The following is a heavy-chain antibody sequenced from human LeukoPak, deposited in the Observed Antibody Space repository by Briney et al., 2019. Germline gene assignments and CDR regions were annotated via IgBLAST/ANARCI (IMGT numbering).Heavy chain of an antibody. D-gene: IGHD2-2*01. CDR1: GYTFTSYD. CDR2: MNPNSGNT. J-gene: IGHJ3*02. Sequence: GASVKVSCKASGYTFTSYDINWVRQATGQGLEWMGWMNPNSGNTGYAQKFQGRVTITRNTSISTAYMELSSLRSEDTAVYYCARVVPAAGDAFDIWGQGTMVTVSS. V-gene: IGHV1-8*01. CDR3: ARVVPAAGDAFDI.